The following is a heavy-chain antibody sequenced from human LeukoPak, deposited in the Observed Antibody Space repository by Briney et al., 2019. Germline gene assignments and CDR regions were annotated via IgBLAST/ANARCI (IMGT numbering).Heavy chain of an antibody. V-gene: IGHV3-30*18. CDR1: GFTFSSYG. CDR3: AKDVYDSSGYLDY. Sequence: PGRSLTLSCAASGFTFSSYGMHWVRQAPGKGLEWVAVISYDGSNKYYADSVKGRFTISRDNSKNTLYLQMNSLRAEDTAVYYCAKDVYDSSGYLDYWGQGTLVTVSS. CDR2: ISYDGSNK. J-gene: IGHJ4*02. D-gene: IGHD3-22*01.